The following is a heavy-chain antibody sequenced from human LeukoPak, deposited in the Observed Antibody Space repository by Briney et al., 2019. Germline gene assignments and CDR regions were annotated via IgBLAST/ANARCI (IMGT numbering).Heavy chain of an antibody. CDR3: TRDKDYYYYMDV. CDR1: GFTFGDHA. CDR2: IRGKANGGTT. J-gene: IGHJ6*03. V-gene: IGHV3-49*04. Sequence: GGSLGLSCTASGFTFGDHAMSWVRQTPGKGLEWVAFIRGKANGGTTQYAASVKGRFTISRDDSKSIAYLQMNSLKTEDTAVYYCTRDKDYYYYMDVWGKGTTVTISS.